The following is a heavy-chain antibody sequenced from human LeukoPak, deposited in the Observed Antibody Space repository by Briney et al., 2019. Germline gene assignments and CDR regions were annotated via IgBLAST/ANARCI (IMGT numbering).Heavy chain of an antibody. CDR3: ATRVRGLLRYFDY. CDR1: GGTFSGYY. D-gene: IGHD1-26*01. V-gene: IGHV4-34*08. Sequence: SKTLSLTCAVYGGTFSGYYWSWIRQPPGKGLEWIGEINHSGSTNYNPSLKSRVTISVDTSKNQFSLKLSSVTAADTAVYYCATRVRGLLRYFDYWGQGTLVTVSS. CDR2: INHSGST. J-gene: IGHJ4*02.